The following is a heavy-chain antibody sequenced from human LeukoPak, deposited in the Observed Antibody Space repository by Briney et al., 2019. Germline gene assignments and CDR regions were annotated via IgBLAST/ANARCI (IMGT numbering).Heavy chain of an antibody. V-gene: IGHV4-34*01. Sequence: PETLSLTCAVYGGSFSGYYWSWIRQPPGKGLEWIGEINHSGSTNYNPSLKSRVTISVDTSKNQFSLKLSSVTAADTAVYYCARLSYYYDSSGYFDYWGQGTLVTVSS. D-gene: IGHD3-22*01. CDR1: GGSFSGYY. CDR2: INHSGST. J-gene: IGHJ4*02. CDR3: ARLSYYYDSSGYFDY.